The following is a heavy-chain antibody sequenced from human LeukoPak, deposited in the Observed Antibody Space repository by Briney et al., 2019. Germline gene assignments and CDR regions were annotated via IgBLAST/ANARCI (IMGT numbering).Heavy chain of an antibody. CDR3: ARGRAGSGYYYGTDV. Sequence: EASVKVSCRASGYTFISYDINWVRQATGQGLEWIGWMNPNSANTDYAEKFQGRVTMTSDTSISTAYMEVNSLRSEDTAVYYCARGRAGSGYYYGTDVWGQGTTVTVSS. D-gene: IGHD2-8*02. CDR2: MNPNSANT. CDR1: GYTFISYD. V-gene: IGHV1-8*01. J-gene: IGHJ6*02.